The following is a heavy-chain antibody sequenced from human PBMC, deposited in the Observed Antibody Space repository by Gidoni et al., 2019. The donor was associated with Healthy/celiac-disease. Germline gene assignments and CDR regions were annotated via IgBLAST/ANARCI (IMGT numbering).Heavy chain of an antibody. J-gene: IGHJ4*02. V-gene: IGHV4-34*01. CDR1: GGSFSGYY. CDR3: ARAEATIPCFDY. CDR2: INHSGST. D-gene: IGHD5-12*01. Sequence: QVQLQQWGAGLLKPSETLSLTCAVYGGSFSGYYWSWIRQPPGKGLELIGEINHSGSTNYNPSLKTRVTISVDTSKNQFSLKLSSVTAADTAVYYCARAEATIPCFDYWGQGTLVTVSS.